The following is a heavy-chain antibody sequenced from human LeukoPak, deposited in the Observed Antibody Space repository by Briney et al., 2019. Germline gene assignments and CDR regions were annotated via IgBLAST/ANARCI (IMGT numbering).Heavy chain of an antibody. CDR2: IYTSGST. CDR3: ARGLTDSSGYYGEYFQH. CDR1: GGSISSYY. D-gene: IGHD3-22*01. Sequence: SETLSLTCNVSGGSISSYYWSWIRQPAGKGLEWSGRIYTSGSTNYNPPLKSRGTMSVDTSQNQPSLKLSSLTAAHTAVYYCARGLTDSSGYYGEYFQHWGQDTLLTVSS. V-gene: IGHV4-4*07. J-gene: IGHJ1*01.